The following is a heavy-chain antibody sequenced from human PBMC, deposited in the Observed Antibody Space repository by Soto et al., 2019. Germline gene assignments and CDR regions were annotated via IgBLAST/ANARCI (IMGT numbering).Heavy chain of an antibody. D-gene: IGHD3-10*01. CDR2: IYPGDSDA. CDR3: ARLGRWFGELNQAPFDL. J-gene: IGHJ5*02. CDR1: GYSFTSYW. Sequence: GESLKISCKGSGYSFTSYWIGWVRQMPGKGLEWMGIIYPGDSDARYSPSFQGQVTISADKSISTAYLQWSSLKASDTAMYYCARLGRWFGELNQAPFDLWGQGSPVTVCS. V-gene: IGHV5-51*01.